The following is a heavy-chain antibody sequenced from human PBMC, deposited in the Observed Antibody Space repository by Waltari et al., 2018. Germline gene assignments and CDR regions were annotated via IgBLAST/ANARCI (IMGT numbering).Heavy chain of an antibody. Sequence: EVQLVESGGGLVQPGGSLRLSCAASGFTFSSYWMSWVRQAPGKGLEWVANIKQDGSEKYYVDSVKCRFTISRDNAKNSLYLQMNSLRAEDTAVYYCARGDTMVRGVPNFWGQGTLVTVSS. J-gene: IGHJ4*02. D-gene: IGHD3-10*01. CDR2: IKQDGSEK. CDR3: ARGDTMVRGVPNF. V-gene: IGHV3-7*01. CDR1: GFTFSSYW.